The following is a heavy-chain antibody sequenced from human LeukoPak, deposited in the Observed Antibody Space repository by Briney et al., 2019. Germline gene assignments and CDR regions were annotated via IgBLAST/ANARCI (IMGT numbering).Heavy chain of an antibody. CDR1: GGSISSSSYY. J-gene: IGHJ5*02. D-gene: IGHD3-22*01. Sequence: SETLSLTCTVSGGSISSSSYYWGWIRQPPGKGLEWIGSIYYSGSTYYNPSHKSRVTISVDTSKNQFSLKLSSVTAADTAVYYCARAQGYYYDSSGKWFDPWGQGTLVTVSS. CDR2: IYYSGST. V-gene: IGHV4-39*07. CDR3: ARAQGYYYDSSGKWFDP.